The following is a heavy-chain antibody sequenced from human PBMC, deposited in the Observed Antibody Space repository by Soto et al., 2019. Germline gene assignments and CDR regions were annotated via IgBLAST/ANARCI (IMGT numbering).Heavy chain of an antibody. CDR3: ARDGSSGWYPLDY. CDR2: IYSGGST. Sequence: EVQLVESGGGLVQPGGSLRLSCAASGFTVSSNYMSWLRQAPGKGLEWVSVIYSGGSTYYADSVKGRFTISRDNSKNTLYLQMNSLRAEDTAVYYCARDGSSGWYPLDYWGQGTLVTVSS. D-gene: IGHD6-19*01. CDR1: GFTVSSNY. J-gene: IGHJ4*02. V-gene: IGHV3-66*01.